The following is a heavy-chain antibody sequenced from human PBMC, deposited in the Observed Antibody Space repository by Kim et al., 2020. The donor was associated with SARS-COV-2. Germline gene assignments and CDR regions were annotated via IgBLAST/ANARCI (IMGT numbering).Heavy chain of an antibody. CDR2: ISYDGSNK. CDR3: ASNAPYCGGDCYLDY. V-gene: IGHV3-30*03. D-gene: IGHD2-21*01. Sequence: GGSLRLSCAASGFTFSSYGMHWVRQAPGKGLEWVAVISYDGSNKYYADSVKGRFTISRDNSKNTLYLQMNSLRAEDTAVYYCASNAPYCGGDCYLDYWG. CDR1: GFTFSSYG. J-gene: IGHJ4*03.